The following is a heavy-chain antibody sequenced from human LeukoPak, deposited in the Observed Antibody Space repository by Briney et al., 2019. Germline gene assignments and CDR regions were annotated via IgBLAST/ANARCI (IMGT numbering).Heavy chain of an antibody. CDR2: ISAYNGNT. CDR3: ARENYGSGSYYVRDFDY. V-gene: IGHV1-18*04. D-gene: IGHD3-10*01. J-gene: IGHJ4*02. CDR1: GYTFTSYG. Sequence: ASVKVSCKASGYTFTSYGISWVRQAPGQGLEWMGWISAYNGNTNYAQKLQGRVTMTTDTSTSTAYMELRSLGSDDTAVYYCARENYGSGSYYVRDFDYWGQGTLVTVSS.